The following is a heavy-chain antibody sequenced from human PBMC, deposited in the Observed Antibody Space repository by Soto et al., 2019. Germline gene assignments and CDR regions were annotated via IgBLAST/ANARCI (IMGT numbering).Heavy chain of an antibody. D-gene: IGHD5-12*01. Sequence: SVKVSCKASGGTFSSYAISWVRQAPGQGLEWMGGIIPIFGTANYAQKFQGRVTITADESTSTAYMELSSLRSEDTAVYYCALDGYNGRAFDIWGQGTMVTVSS. CDR1: GGTFSSYA. CDR3: ALDGYNGRAFDI. CDR2: IIPIFGTA. J-gene: IGHJ3*02. V-gene: IGHV1-69*13.